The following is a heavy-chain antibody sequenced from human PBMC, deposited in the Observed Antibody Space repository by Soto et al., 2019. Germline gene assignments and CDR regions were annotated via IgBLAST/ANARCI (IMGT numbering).Heavy chain of an antibody. V-gene: IGHV4-59*01. CDR1: GGSISSYY. D-gene: IGHD6-19*01. CDR2: IYYSGST. Sequence: QVQLQESGPGLVKPSETLSLTCTVSGGSISSYYWSWIRQPPGKGLEWIGYIYYSGSTNYNPSLKSRVTISVDTSKNQFSLKLSSVTAADTAVYYCARAIYSSGWYFDYWGQGTLVTVSS. CDR3: ARAIYSSGWYFDY. J-gene: IGHJ4*02.